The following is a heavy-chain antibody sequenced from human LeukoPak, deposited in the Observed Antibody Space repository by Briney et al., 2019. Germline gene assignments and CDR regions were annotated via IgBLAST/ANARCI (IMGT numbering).Heavy chain of an antibody. Sequence: PGGSLRLSCAASGFTFSSYSMNWVRQAPGKGLEWVSYISSSSSTIYYADSVKGRFTISRDNAKNSLYLQMNSLRAEDTAVYYCARESLWFGESYDAFDIWGQGTMVTVSS. CDR1: GFTFSSYS. CDR3: ARESLWFGESYDAFDI. J-gene: IGHJ3*02. V-gene: IGHV3-48*01. D-gene: IGHD3-10*01. CDR2: ISSSSSTI.